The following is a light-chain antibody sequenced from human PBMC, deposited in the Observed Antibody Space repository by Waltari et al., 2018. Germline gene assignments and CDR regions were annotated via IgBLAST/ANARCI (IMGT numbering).Light chain of an antibody. CDR3: QVWDTSGDQVV. Sequence: SYVLTQSSSLSVAPGQTARISCGGNKHGMTTVHLYQQKPGQVPVLVVYDDSDRPSGIPERFSGSNSGNTATLTISRVEAGDEADYYCQVWDTSGDQVVFGGGTKLTVL. CDR2: DDS. V-gene: IGLV3-21*02. CDR1: KHGMTT. J-gene: IGLJ2*01.